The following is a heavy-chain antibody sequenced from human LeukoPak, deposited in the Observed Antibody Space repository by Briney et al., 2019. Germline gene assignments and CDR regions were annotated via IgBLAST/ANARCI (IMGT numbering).Heavy chain of an antibody. V-gene: IGHV3-23*01. Sequence: GGSLRLPCTPSGFLFSSYAMSGARRARGEGREGVSAISGSGGSTYYADSVKGRFTIARDNSKNTLYLQRNSLRAEYTAVYYWAKDEPATDYFDYWGQGTLVTVSS. CDR2: ISGSGGST. D-gene: IGHD2-15*01. CDR1: GFLFSSYA. CDR3: AKDEPATDYFDY. J-gene: IGHJ4*02.